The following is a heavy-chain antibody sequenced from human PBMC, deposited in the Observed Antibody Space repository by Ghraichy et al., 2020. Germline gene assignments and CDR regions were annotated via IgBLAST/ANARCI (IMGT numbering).Heavy chain of an antibody. Sequence: SETLSLTCAGSGGSISNYYWRWIRQPPGKGLEWIGYIYSSGTTNYNPSLKSRVTISVDTSKKQFFLNLSSVTAADTAVYYCARHYYDACLLPDAFDVWGQGTIATVS. CDR1: GGSISNYY. D-gene: IGHD3-22*01. J-gene: IGHJ3*01. CDR2: IYSSGTT. V-gene: IGHV4-59*01. CDR3: ARHYYDACLLPDAFDV.